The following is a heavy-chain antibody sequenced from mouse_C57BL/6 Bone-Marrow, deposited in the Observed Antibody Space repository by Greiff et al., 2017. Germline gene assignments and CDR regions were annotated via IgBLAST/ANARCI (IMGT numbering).Heavy chain of an antibody. CDR3: ARCPYYYGSSYAMDY. V-gene: IGHV1-81*01. CDR1: GYTFTSYG. D-gene: IGHD1-1*01. CDR2: IYPRSGNT. Sequence: VKLVESGAELARPGASVKLSCKASGYTFTSYGISWVKQRTGQGLEWIGEIYPRSGNTYYNEKFKGKATLTADKSSSTAYMELRSLTSEDSAVYFCARCPYYYGSSYAMDYWGQGTSVTVSS. J-gene: IGHJ4*01.